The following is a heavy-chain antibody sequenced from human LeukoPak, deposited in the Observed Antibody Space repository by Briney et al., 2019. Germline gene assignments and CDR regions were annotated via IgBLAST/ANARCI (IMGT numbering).Heavy chain of an antibody. CDR3: ARGAVAGPFFDY. J-gene: IGHJ4*02. D-gene: IGHD6-19*01. V-gene: IGHV3-53*04. Sequence: GGSLRLSCAASGFTVSSNYMSWVRQAPGKGLERVSVIYSGGSTYYADSVKGRFTISRHNSKNTLYLQMNSLRAEDAAVYYCARGAVAGPFFDYWGQGTLVTVSS. CDR1: GFTVSSNY. CDR2: IYSGGST.